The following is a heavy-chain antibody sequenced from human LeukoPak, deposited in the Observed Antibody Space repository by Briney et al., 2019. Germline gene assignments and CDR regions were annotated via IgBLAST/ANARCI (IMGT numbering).Heavy chain of an antibody. V-gene: IGHV1-69*13. J-gene: IGHJ4*02. Sequence: SVKVSCKASGYTFTSYGISWVRQAPGQGLEWMGGIIPIFGTANYAQKFQGRVTITADESTSTAYMELSSLRSEDTAVYYCARAKQQLVYFDYWGQGTLVTVSS. D-gene: IGHD6-13*01. CDR3: ARAKQQLVYFDY. CDR2: IIPIFGTA. CDR1: GYTFTSYG.